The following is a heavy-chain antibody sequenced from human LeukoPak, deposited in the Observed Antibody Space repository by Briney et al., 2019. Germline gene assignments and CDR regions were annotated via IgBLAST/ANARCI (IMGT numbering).Heavy chain of an antibody. D-gene: IGHD2-2*01. Sequence: SQTLSLTCAVSGGSISSGGYSWSWMRQPPGKGLEWIGYFYHSGSTYYNPSLKSRVIISVDRSKNQFSLKLSSVAAADTAVYYCARSIVLLPAAIGWFDPWGQGTLVTVSS. CDR1: GGSISSGGYS. CDR2: FYHSGST. CDR3: ARSIVLLPAAIGWFDP. J-gene: IGHJ5*02. V-gene: IGHV4-30-2*01.